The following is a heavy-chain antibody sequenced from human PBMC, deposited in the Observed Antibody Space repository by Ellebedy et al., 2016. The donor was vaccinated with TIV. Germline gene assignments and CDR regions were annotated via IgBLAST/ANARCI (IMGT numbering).Heavy chain of an antibody. V-gene: IGHV4-59*08. J-gene: IGHJ4*02. CDR2: ISDRGSS. D-gene: IGHD4-17*01. CDR3: AGDYGAYFDY. Sequence: MPSETLSLTCPVSGAPTSTHYWTRILYPPGPGLDRIGYISDRGSSNYNPSLKSRVTISVDMCKNQFSLRLSSVTAADTAVYYCAGDYGAYFDYWGPGTLVTVSS. CDR1: GAPTSTHY.